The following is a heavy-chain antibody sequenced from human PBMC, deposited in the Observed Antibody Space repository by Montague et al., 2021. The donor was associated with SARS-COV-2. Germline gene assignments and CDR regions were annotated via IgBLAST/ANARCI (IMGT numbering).Heavy chain of an antibody. V-gene: IGHV4-39*01. J-gene: IGHJ4*02. Sequence: LVKPTQTLTLTCTFSGFSLSTSGMCVSWIRQPPGKGLEWIGSXYYSGSTYYNPSLKSRVTISVDTSKNQFSLKLSSVTAADTAVYYCARHESPWMATKYYFDYWGQGTLVTVSS. CDR1: GFSLSTSGMC. CDR3: ARHESPWMATKYYFDY. CDR2: XYYSGST. D-gene: IGHD5-12*01.